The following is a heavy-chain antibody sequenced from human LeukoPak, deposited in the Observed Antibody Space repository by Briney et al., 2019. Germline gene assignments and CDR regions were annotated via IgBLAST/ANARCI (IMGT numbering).Heavy chain of an antibody. CDR1: GYTFTGYY. CDR2: INPNSGGT. J-gene: IGHJ4*02. Sequence: GASVKVSCKASGYTFTGYYMHWVRQAPGQGLEWMGWINPNSGGTNYAQKFQGRVTMTRDTSISTAYMELSRLRSDDTAVYYCARAVGWLQSPFDYWGQGTLVTVSS. CDR3: ARAVGWLQSPFDY. D-gene: IGHD5-24*01. V-gene: IGHV1-2*02.